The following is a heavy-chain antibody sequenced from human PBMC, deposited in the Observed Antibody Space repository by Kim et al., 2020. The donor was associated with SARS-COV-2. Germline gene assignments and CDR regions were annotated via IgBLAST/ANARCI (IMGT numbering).Heavy chain of an antibody. J-gene: IGHJ4*02. CDR1: GYTFTSYA. Sequence: ASVKVSCKASGYTFTSYAMNWVRQAPGQGLEWMGWINTNTGNPTYAQGFTGRFVFSLDTSVSTAYLQISSLKAEDTAVYYCVRARGAGHGVCSSTSCPKLGFDYWGQGTLVTVSS. D-gene: IGHD2-2*01. V-gene: IGHV7-4-1*02. CDR2: INTNTGNP. CDR3: VRARGAGHGVCSSTSCPKLGFDY.